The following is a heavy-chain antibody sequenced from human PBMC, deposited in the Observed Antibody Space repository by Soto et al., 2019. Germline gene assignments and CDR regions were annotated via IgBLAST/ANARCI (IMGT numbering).Heavy chain of an antibody. J-gene: IGHJ5*02. Sequence: QLQLQESGPGLVKPSETLSLTCTVSGGSISSSSYYWGWIRQPPGKGLEWIGSIYYSGSTYYNPSLKSRVTISVDTSKNQFSLKLSSVTAADTAVYYCAVNSYYYGSGRLPLRFDPWGQGTLVTVSS. CDR3: AVNSYYYGSGRLPLRFDP. D-gene: IGHD3-10*01. CDR1: GGSISSSSYY. CDR2: IYYSGST. V-gene: IGHV4-39*01.